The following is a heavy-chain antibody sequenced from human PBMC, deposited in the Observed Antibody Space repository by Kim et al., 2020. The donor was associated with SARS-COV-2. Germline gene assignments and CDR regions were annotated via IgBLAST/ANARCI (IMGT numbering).Heavy chain of an antibody. CDR3: ARGHLGGRADY. J-gene: IGHJ4*02. V-gene: IGHV4-59*08. CDR2: FYYTGST. Sequence: SETLSLTCTVSGGSISGYYWSWIRQPPGKGLEWIGYFYYTGSTNYNPSLKSRVTISVDTSKIQFSLELTSVTAADTAVYYCARGHLGGRADYWGQGTLVTVSS. CDR1: GGSISGYY.